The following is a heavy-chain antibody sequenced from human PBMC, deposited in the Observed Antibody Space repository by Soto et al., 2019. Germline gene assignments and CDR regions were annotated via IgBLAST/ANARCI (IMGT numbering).Heavy chain of an antibody. J-gene: IGHJ4*02. Sequence: GGSLRLSCLASAFPLAAYPRSWVGPAPGKGLEWISSVSGSGDATYYADSVKGRFTISRDSSNNTFFLRMNGLRVEDTAQYYCAKGRIVGAASFDYWGQGALVTVSS. D-gene: IGHD1-26*01. CDR2: VSGSGDAT. CDR1: AFPLAAYP. V-gene: IGHV3-23*01. CDR3: AKGRIVGAASFDY.